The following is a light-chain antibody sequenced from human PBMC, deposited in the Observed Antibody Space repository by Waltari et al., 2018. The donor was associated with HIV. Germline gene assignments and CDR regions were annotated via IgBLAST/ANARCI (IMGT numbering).Light chain of an antibody. CDR3: QLFGSLTWT. CDR2: RAS. Sequence: EIVLTQSPDTLSLSPGERATLSCRASQISSGYLAWYQQKPGQAPRLLLYRASNRATGIPDRFSGRGSGTDFTLTISRLEPEDFAVYYCQLFGSLTWTFGQGTKVEIK. CDR1: QISSGY. J-gene: IGKJ1*01. V-gene: IGKV3-20*01.